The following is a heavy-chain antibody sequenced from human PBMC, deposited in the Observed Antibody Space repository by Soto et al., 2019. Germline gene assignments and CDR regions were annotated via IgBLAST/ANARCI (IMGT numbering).Heavy chain of an antibody. CDR2: INWNGGST. CDR1: GFTFDDYG. Sequence: PGGSLRLSCAASGFTFDDYGMSWVRQAPGKGLEWVSGINWNGGSTGYADSVKGRFTISRDNAKNTLYLQMNSLRAEDTAVYHCASGPGVGTTTGYYYYYYMDVWGKGTTVTVSS. V-gene: IGHV3-20*01. D-gene: IGHD4-4*01. J-gene: IGHJ6*03. CDR3: ASGPGVGTTTGYYYYYYMDV.